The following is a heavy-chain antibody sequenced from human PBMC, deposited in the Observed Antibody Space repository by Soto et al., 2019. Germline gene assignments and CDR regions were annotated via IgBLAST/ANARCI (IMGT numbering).Heavy chain of an antibody. CDR2: ISAHNGNT. V-gene: IGHV1-18*01. CDR1: GYAFTTYG. J-gene: IGHJ4*02. D-gene: IGHD1-1*01. CDR3: ARGRYGDY. Sequence: QVHLVQSGAEVKKPGASVKVSCKGSGYAFTTYGITWVRQPPGQGLEWMGWISAHNGNTNYAQKLQGRVTVTRDTSTSTAYMELRSLRSDDTAVYYCARGRYGDYWGQGSLVTVSS.